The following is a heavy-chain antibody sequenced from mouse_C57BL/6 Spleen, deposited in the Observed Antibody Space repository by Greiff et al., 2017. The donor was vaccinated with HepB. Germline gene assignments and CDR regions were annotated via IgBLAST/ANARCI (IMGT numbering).Heavy chain of an antibody. CDR2: INPYNGGT. Sequence: EVQLQQSGPVLVKPGASVKMSCKASGYTFTDYYMNWVKQSHGKSLEWIGVINPYNGGTSYNQKFKGKATLTVDKSSSTAYMELNSLTSEDSAVYYCARYPTVVARYFDVWGTGTTVTVSS. V-gene: IGHV1-19*01. CDR3: ARYPTVVARYFDV. J-gene: IGHJ1*03. D-gene: IGHD1-1*01. CDR1: GYTFTDYY.